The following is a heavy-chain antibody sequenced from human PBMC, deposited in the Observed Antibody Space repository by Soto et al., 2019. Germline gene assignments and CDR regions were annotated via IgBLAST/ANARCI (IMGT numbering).Heavy chain of an antibody. J-gene: IGHJ6*02. Sequence: PSETLSLTCAVYGGSFSGYYWSWIRQPPGKGLEWIGEINHSGSTNYNPSLKSRVTISADTSKNQFSLKLSSVTAADTAVYYCARGPRSWGLGLDYYYYYYGMDVWGQGTTVTVSS. CDR3: ARGPRSWGLGLDYYYYYYGMDV. CDR1: GGSFSGYY. V-gene: IGHV4-34*01. CDR2: INHSGST. D-gene: IGHD7-27*01.